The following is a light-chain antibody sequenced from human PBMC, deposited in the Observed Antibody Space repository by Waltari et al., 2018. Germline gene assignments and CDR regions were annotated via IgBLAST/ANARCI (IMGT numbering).Light chain of an antibody. Sequence: EIVLTQSPGTLSLSPGERATLSCRASQSVSSSYLAWYQQKPGQAPRLLIDGASSRATGIPDRFSGSGSGTDFTLTISRLEPEDFAVYYCQQYGSSPVYTFGQGTKLEIK. CDR2: GAS. CDR1: QSVSSSY. J-gene: IGKJ2*01. CDR3: QQYGSSPVYT. V-gene: IGKV3-20*01.